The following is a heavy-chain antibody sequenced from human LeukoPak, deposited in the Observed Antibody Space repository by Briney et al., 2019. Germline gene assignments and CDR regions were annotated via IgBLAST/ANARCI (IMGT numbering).Heavy chain of an antibody. J-gene: IGHJ6*03. V-gene: IGHV3-33*06. CDR3: AKAAYDSSGYYNYYYYMDV. CDR1: GFTFSSYG. Sequence: GGSLRLSCAASGFTFSSYGMHWVRQAPGKGLGWVAVIWYDGSNKYYADSMKGRFTISRDNSKNTLYLQMNSLRAEDTAVYYCAKAAYDSSGYYNYYYYMDVWGKGTTVTVSS. D-gene: IGHD3-22*01. CDR2: IWYDGSNK.